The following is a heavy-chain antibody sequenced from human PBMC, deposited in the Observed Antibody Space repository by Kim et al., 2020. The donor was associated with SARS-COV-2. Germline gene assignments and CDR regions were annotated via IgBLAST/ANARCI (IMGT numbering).Heavy chain of an antibody. Sequence: GGSLRLSCAASGFTFSSYGMHWVRQAPGKGLEWVAVISYDGSNKYYADSVKGRFTISRDNSKNTLYLQMNSLRAEDTAVYYCAKYPEQVYYDILTGLAPGGMDGWGQGTTVTVSS. D-gene: IGHD3-9*01. J-gene: IGHJ6*02. CDR1: GFTFSSYG. CDR2: ISYDGSNK. CDR3: AKYPEQVYYDILTGLAPGGMDG. V-gene: IGHV3-30*18.